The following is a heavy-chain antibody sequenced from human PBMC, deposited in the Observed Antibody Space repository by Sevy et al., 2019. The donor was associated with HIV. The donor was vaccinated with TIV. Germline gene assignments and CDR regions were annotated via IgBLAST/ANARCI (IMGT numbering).Heavy chain of an antibody. CDR3: AKRSEGYYYYAMDV. J-gene: IGHJ6*02. V-gene: IGHV3-30*18. CDR1: GFTFSSYV. Sequence: GGSLRLSCAASGFTFSSYVTHWVRQAPGKGLEWVATISYGGSKKYYADSVKGRFTISRDNTNNTLFLQMNSLRAEDTAMYYCAKRSEGYYYYAMDVWGQGTTVTVSS. CDR2: ISYGGSKK.